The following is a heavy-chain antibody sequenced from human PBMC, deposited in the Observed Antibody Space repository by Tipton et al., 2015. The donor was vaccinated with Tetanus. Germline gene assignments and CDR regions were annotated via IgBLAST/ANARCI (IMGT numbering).Heavy chain of an antibody. D-gene: IGHD5-24*01. CDR2: TYIRGTT. J-gene: IGHJ4*02. V-gene: IGHV4-4*07. Sequence: GLVKPSETLSLTCSVSGDSISSFYWSWIRQPAGKGLEWIGRTYIRGTTTYNPSLKSRVTISVDTSENQMSLRLTSVTAADTAVYFCARDDGYTGLNSWGQGALVAVST. CDR1: GDSISSFY. CDR3: ARDDGYTGLNS.